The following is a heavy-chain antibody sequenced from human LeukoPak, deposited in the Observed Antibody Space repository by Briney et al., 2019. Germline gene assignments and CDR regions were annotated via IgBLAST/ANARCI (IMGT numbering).Heavy chain of an antibody. CDR1: QFSISYDW. J-gene: IGHJ4*02. D-gene: IGHD6-19*01. CDR3: VRGSGWFFSL. V-gene: IGHV3-7*01. Sequence: GGSLRLSCAASQFSISYDWMHWVRQAPGEGLEWVASIKEDGRDIHYLDSVKGRFSISRDNAKNSLYLEMNTLRAEDTAVYYCVRGSGWFFSLWGQGSLVTVSS. CDR2: IKEDGRDI.